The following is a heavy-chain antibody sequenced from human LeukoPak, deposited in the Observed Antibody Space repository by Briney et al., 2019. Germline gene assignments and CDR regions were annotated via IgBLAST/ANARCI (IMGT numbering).Heavy chain of an antibody. CDR3: AKKTGYCNVNNAFDN. D-gene: IGHD5-12*01. CDR1: GFTFSSYG. J-gene: IGHJ3*02. Sequence: GGSLRLSCAASGFTFSSYGMHWVRQAPGKGLEWVAVIWYDGSNTYYADSVKGRFTISRDNYENTLYLQMNSLIAEYLAVYYSAKKTGYCNVNNAFDNWGQGTMVTVSS. V-gene: IGHV3-33*06. CDR2: IWYDGSNT.